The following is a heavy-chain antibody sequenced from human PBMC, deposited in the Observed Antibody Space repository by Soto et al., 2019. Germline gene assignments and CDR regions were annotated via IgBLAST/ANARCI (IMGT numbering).Heavy chain of an antibody. CDR2: ISYDGSNK. V-gene: IGHV3-30-3*01. CDR3: ARDRDGDCISTSCYDYYYYYGMDV. CDR1: GFTFSSYA. J-gene: IGHJ6*02. D-gene: IGHD2-2*01. Sequence: SLRLSCAASGFTFSSYAMHWVRQAPGKGLEWVAVISYDGSNKYYADSVKGRFTISRDNSKNTLYLQMNSLRAEDTAVYYCARDRDGDCISTSCYDYYYYYGMDVWGQGTTVTVSS.